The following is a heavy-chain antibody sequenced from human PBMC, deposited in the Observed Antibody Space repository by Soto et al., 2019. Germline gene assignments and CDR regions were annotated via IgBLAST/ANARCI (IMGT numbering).Heavy chain of an antibody. CDR2: LHYSGST. CDR3: ARGVDYYDSSGFSPYLDH. J-gene: IGHJ4*02. V-gene: IGHV4-59*01. D-gene: IGHD3-22*01. Sequence: LSLTCTVSGGSISCSYWYWIRQPPGEGLEWIGNLHYSGSTNYNPSLKSRVSIFLDMSKNQISLKLVSLTAADTAVYYCARGVDYYDSSGFSPYLDHWGQGTLVTVS. CDR1: GGSISCSY.